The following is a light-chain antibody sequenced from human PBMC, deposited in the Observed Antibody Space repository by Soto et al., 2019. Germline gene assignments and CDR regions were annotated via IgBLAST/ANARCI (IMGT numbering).Light chain of an antibody. CDR3: QQYQNLWT. V-gene: IGKV3-15*01. CDR1: RRISRN. Sequence: EVVVTQSPATLSVSPGERATLSCRASRRISRNLAWYQQKPGQAPRLLIYRASTRATGVPARFGGSGSGTEFTLTISSLQSEDFALYYRQQYQNLWTFGQGTKVDIK. J-gene: IGKJ1*01. CDR2: RAS.